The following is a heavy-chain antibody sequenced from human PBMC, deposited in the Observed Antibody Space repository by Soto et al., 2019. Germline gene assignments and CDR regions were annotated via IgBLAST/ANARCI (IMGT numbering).Heavy chain of an antibody. V-gene: IGHV1-2*02. Sequence: ASVKVSCKASGYTFTGYYMHWVRQAPGQGXEWMGWINPNSGGTNYAQKFQGRVTMTRDTSISTAYMELSRLRSDDTAVYYCARGAITIFGVGPDYYYYGMDVWGQGPTVTVYS. J-gene: IGHJ6*02. D-gene: IGHD3-3*01. CDR2: INPNSGGT. CDR1: GYTFTGYY. CDR3: ARGAITIFGVGPDYYYYGMDV.